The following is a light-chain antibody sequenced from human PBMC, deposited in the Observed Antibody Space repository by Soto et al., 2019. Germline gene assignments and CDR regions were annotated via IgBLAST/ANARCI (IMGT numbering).Light chain of an antibody. J-gene: IGKJ1*01. Sequence: DIQMTQSPSSLSASVGDRVTIACQASHNVYNYLNWYHQKPGKAPKLLIFDASNLERGVPSRFSGSGSGTEFDLTISSLQPDDFASYYCLQSKSYSTFGQGTRW. CDR1: HNVYNY. V-gene: IGKV1-33*01. CDR3: LQSKSYST. CDR2: DAS.